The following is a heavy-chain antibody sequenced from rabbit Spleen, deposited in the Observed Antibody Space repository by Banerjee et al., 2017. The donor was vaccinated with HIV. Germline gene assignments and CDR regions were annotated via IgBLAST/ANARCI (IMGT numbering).Heavy chain of an antibody. Sequence: QEQLVESGGDLVKPEGSLTLTCKASGFSFSSSYYMCWVRQAQGKGLERIGCIYNGDGSTYYSSVAKGRLTISKPSSTTMTLQMTSLTAADTATYLCARVYYSGGGDVWLRLTRLDLWGPGTLVTV. D-gene: IGHD4-1*01. V-gene: IGHV1S45*01. CDR3: ARVYYSGGGDVWLRLTRLDL. CDR1: GFSFSSSYY. CDR2: IYNGDGST. J-gene: IGHJ3*01.